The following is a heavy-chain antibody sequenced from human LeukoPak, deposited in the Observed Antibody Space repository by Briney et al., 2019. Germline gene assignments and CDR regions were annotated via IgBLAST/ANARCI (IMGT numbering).Heavy chain of an antibody. CDR2: IWYDGSNK. D-gene: IGHD3-10*01. J-gene: IGHJ4*02. V-gene: IGHV3-33*01. Sequence: GGSLRLSCAASGFTFSSYGMHWVRQAPGKGLEWVAVIWYDGSNKYYADSVKGRFTISRDNSKNTLYLQMNSLRAEDTAVYYCARGRSLWFFDYWGQGTLVTVS. CDR3: ARGRSLWFFDY. CDR1: GFTFSSYG.